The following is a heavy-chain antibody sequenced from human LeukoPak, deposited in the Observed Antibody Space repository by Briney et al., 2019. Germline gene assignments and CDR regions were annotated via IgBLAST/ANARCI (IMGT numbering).Heavy chain of an antibody. V-gene: IGHV4-59*01. D-gene: IGHD3-10*01. CDR3: ARGRGGSGSYYYFDY. J-gene: IGHJ4*02. CDR1: GGSISSYY. Sequence: SETLSLTCTVSGGSISSYYWSWIRQPPGKGLEWIGYIYYSGSTNYNPSLKSRVTISVDTSKNQFSLKLSSVTAAGTAVYYCARGRGGSGSYYYFDYWGQGTLVTVSS. CDR2: IYYSGST.